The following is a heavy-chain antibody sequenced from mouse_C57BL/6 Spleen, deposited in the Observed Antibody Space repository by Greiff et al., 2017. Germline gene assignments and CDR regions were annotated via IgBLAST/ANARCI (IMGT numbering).Heavy chain of an antibody. CDR1: GFTFSDYG. J-gene: IGHJ3*01. D-gene: IGHD1-1*01. CDR3: ARPYGSSFEGFAY. Sequence: EVMLVESGGGLVQPGGSLKLSCAASGFTFSDYGMAWVRQAPRKGPEWVAFISNLAYSIYYADTVTGRFTISRENAKNTLYLERSSLRSEDTAMYYCARPYGSSFEGFAYWGQGTLVTVSA. CDR2: ISNLAYSI. V-gene: IGHV5-15*01.